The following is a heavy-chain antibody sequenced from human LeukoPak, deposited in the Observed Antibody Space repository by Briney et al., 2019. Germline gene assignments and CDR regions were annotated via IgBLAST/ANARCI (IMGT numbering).Heavy chain of an antibody. V-gene: IGHV4-4*07. J-gene: IGHJ4*02. CDR1: GGSISSYY. Sequence: SETLSLACTVSGGSISSYYWSWIRQPAGKGLEWIRRIYTSGSTNYNPSLKSRVTMSVDTSKNQFSLKLSSVTAADTAVYYCAREDDTAMQFDYWGQGTLVTVSS. CDR2: IYTSGST. D-gene: IGHD5-18*01. CDR3: AREDDTAMQFDY.